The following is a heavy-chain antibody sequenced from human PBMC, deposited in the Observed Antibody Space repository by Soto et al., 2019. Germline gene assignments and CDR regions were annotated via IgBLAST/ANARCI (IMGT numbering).Heavy chain of an antibody. V-gene: IGHV3-20*04. Sequence: GGSLRLSCAASGFTFDDYGMSWVRQAPGKGLEWVSGINWNGGSTGYADSVKGRFTISRDNAKNSLYLQMNSLRAEDTALYYCAREKWNDILTGYYFDYWGQGTLVTVSS. CDR1: GFTFDDYG. CDR2: INWNGGST. J-gene: IGHJ4*02. CDR3: AREKWNDILTGYYFDY. D-gene: IGHD3-9*01.